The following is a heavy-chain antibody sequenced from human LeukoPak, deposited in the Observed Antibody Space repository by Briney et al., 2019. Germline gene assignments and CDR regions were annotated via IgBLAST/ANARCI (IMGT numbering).Heavy chain of an antibody. J-gene: IGHJ3*02. CDR2: INPNSGGT. Sequence: ASVKVSCKASGYTFTGYCMHWVRQAPGQGLEWMGWINPNSGGTNYAQKFQGRVTTTRDTSISTAYMELSRLRSDDTAVYYCARLTVVPAAIQRAFDIWGQGTMVTVSS. D-gene: IGHD2-2*02. CDR1: GYTFTGYC. V-gene: IGHV1-2*02. CDR3: ARLTVVPAAIQRAFDI.